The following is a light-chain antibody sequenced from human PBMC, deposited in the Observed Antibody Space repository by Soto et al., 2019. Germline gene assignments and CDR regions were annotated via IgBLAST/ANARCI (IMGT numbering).Light chain of an antibody. CDR2: DXX. CDR1: SSDVGGYNY. Sequence: QSVLTQPASVSGSPGQSITISCTGTSSDVGGYNYVSWYQQHPGKAPKLMIYDXXXRXXXXXXXXXXSKSGNTASLTISGXXAEDEXXXYCSSYTSSSTYVVFGGGTKLTVL. V-gene: IGLV2-14*01. J-gene: IGLJ2*01. CDR3: SSYTSSSTYVV.